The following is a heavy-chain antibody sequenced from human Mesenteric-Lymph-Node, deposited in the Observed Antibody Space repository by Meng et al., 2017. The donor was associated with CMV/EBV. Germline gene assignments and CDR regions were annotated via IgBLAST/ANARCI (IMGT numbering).Heavy chain of an antibody. J-gene: IGHJ4*02. Sequence: GESLKISCAASGFTFSNYAMSWVRQAPGKGLEWVAVISYDGIKKYYADSVKGRFTISRDNSNNTLYLQMNSLRAEDTGVYYCARESGGYYGIYFDYWGQGTLVTVSS. CDR3: ARESGGYYGIYFDY. CDR1: GFTFSNYA. V-gene: IGHV3-30*04. D-gene: IGHD3-22*01. CDR2: ISYDGIKK.